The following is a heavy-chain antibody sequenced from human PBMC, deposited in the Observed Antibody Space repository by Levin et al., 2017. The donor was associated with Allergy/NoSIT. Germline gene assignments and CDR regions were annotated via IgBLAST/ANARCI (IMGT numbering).Heavy chain of an antibody. CDR3: AGSPCAGDCHWSMWWDY. D-gene: IGHD2-21*02. J-gene: IGHJ4*02. Sequence: SETLSLTCAVYGGSFNNYHWSWIRQPPGKGLEWIGEINHTGSTKYNPSLKNRVTIGVDTSNNQFSLKLTSMTAADTAVYYCAGSPCAGDCHWSMWWDYWGQGTLVTVSS. V-gene: IGHV4-34*01. CDR1: GGSFNNYH. CDR2: INHTGST.